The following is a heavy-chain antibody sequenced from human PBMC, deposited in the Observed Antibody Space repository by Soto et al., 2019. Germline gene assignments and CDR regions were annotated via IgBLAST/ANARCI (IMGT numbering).Heavy chain of an antibody. CDR1: GGSIRDYF. CDR3: ARVGGDDFGDSGGFDY. CDR2: IYYSGRT. J-gene: IGHJ4*02. Sequence: QVQLQESGPGLVNPSETLSLTCTVSGGSIRDYFWTWIRQPPGKGLEWIGYIYYSGRTNYNPSLKSRVSISVDTSKNRFSLQLRSVTAADTAVYYCARVGGDDFGDSGGFDYWGQGTLVTVSS. V-gene: IGHV4-59*01. D-gene: IGHD4-17*01.